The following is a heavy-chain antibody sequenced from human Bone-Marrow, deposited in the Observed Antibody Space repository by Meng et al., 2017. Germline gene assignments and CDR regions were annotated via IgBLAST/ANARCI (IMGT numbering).Heavy chain of an antibody. D-gene: IGHD2-21*01. Sequence: QVQRVQSGAEVKNPGASVKVSCKSSGYTFTGHYIYWVRQAPGQGLEWMGWINPKSGDTKYAQNFQGRVTLTRDTSISTAHMELSRLSSDDTAVYYCARRVSTVGDLDYWGQGTLVTVSS. CDR2: INPKSGDT. CDR3: ARRVSTVGDLDY. V-gene: IGHV1-2*02. J-gene: IGHJ4*02. CDR1: GYTFTGHY.